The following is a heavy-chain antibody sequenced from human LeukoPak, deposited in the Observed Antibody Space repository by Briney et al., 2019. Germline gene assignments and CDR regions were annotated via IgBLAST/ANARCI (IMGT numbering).Heavy chain of an antibody. CDR3: ARGIMDI. D-gene: IGHD3-16*01. CDR2: INSDGSST. V-gene: IGHV3-74*01. Sequence: GGSLRLSCSASGFTFSTYWMHWVRQAPGKGLVWVSRINSDGSSTSYADSVKGRFTISRDNAKNTLYLQMNCWRAEDTPVYYCARGIMDIWGQGTMVTVSS. CDR1: GFTFSTYW. J-gene: IGHJ3*02.